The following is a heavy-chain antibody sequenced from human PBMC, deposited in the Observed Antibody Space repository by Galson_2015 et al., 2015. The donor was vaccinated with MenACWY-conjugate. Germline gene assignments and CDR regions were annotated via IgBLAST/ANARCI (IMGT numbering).Heavy chain of an antibody. J-gene: IGHJ4*02. CDR3: ARLDYNSGHPAAFEY. V-gene: IGHV5-10-1*01. Sequence: QSGAEVKEPGESLRISCKGSGYRFTTYWIDWVRQMPGKGLEWMGNIDPADSYTNYSPSFRGHVTISADKSISTAYLQWSSLKASDTAMYYCARLDYNSGHPAAFEYWGQGTLVTVSS. D-gene: IGHD3-22*01. CDR1: GYRFTTYW. CDR2: IDPADSYT.